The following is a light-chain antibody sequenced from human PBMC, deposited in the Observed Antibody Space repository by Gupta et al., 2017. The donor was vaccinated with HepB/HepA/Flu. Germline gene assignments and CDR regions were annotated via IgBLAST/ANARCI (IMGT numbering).Light chain of an antibody. Sequence: SYELTQPPSVSVSLGQMARITCSGEALPKKYAYWYQQKPGQFPVLVIYKDSERPSGIPERFSGSSSGTTVTLTISGVQAEDEADYYCLSADSSGTYKVFGTGTKVTVL. CDR2: KDS. CDR3: LSADSSGTYKV. V-gene: IGLV3-16*01. J-gene: IGLJ1*01. CDR1: ALPKKY.